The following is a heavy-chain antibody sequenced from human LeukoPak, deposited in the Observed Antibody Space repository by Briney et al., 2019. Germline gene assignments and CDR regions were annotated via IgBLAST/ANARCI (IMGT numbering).Heavy chain of an antibody. J-gene: IGHJ6*02. D-gene: IGHD3-10*01. CDR1: GGTFNNYN. Sequence: SVKVSCKASGGTFNNYNINWVRQAPGRGLEWMGTIIPSFGIPSYAEKFKGRVTITADKSTSAAYMELSSLRPEDTAVYYCAREFWGTMVRGGAMDVWGLGTPVIVTS. CDR2: IIPSFGIP. V-gene: IGHV1-69*02. CDR3: AREFWGTMVRGGAMDV.